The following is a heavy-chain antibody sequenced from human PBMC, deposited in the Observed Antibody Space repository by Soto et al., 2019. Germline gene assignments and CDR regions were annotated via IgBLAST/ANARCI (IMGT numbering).Heavy chain of an antibody. CDR2: IIPIIDKP. J-gene: IGHJ4*02. V-gene: IGHV1-69*13. Sequence: SVKVSCKASGGTFRYAISWVRQAPGEGLEWMGEIIPIIDKPNYAQKFQGRVTITADASTSTAYMELSSLRSEDTAMYYCARAADYGDYLSDYWGQGTLVTVSS. CDR3: ARAADYGDYLSDY. D-gene: IGHD4-17*01. CDR1: GGTFRYA.